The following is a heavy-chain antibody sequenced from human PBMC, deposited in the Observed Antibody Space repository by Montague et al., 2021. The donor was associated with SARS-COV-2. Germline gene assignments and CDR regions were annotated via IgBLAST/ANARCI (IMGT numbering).Heavy chain of an antibody. CDR3: VGALDIVVVAATMGFEH. CDR2: ISYDGSNQ. CDR1: GFDFSSYP. D-gene: IGHD2-2*03. J-gene: IGHJ4*02. V-gene: IGHV3-30-3*01. Sequence: SLRLSCAASGFDFSSYPMHWVRQAPGKGLEWVAVISYDGSNQYYVDSVKGRSTISRDNSKNTVFLQMNSLRADDTAVYYCVGALDIVVVAATMGFEHWGQGALVTVSA.